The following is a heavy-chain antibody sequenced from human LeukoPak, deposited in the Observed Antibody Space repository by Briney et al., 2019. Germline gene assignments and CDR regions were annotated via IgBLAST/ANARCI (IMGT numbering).Heavy chain of an antibody. CDR2: IYYSGST. D-gene: IGHD3-22*01. V-gene: IGHV4-59*12. J-gene: IGHJ6*02. CDR1: GGSISSYY. Sequence: SETLSLTCTVSGGSISSYYWSWIRQPPGKGLEWIGYIYYSGSTNYNPSLKSRVTISVDTSKNQFSLKLSSVTAADTAVYYCARVSSGYDYYYGMDVWGQGTTVTVSS. CDR3: ARVSSGYDYYYGMDV.